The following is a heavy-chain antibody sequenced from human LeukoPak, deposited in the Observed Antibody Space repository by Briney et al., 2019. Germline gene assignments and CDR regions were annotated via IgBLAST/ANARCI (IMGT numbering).Heavy chain of an antibody. J-gene: IGHJ4*02. V-gene: IGHV4-59*01. CDR1: GGSISSYY. D-gene: IGHD4-17*01. Sequence: PSETLSLTCTVSGGSISSYYWSCIRQPPGKGLEWIGYIYYSGSTNYNPSLKSRVTISVDTSKNQFSLKLSSVTAADTAVYYCASVILRCIDSWGQGTLVAVSS. CDR2: IYYSGST. CDR3: ASVILRCIDS.